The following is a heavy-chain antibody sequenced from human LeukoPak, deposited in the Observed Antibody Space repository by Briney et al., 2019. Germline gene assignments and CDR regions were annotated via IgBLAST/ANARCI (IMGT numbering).Heavy chain of an antibody. V-gene: IGHV4-61*01. D-gene: IGHD3-16*01. J-gene: IGHJ6*04. CDR2: IYYSGST. Sequence: PSETLSLTCTVSGGSVSSGSYYWSWIRQPPGKGLEWIGYIYYSGSTNYNPSLKSRVTISVDTSKNQFSLKLGSVTAADTAVYYCARDTSIINGMDVWGKGTTVTVSS. CDR1: GGSVSSGSYY. CDR3: ARDTSIINGMDV.